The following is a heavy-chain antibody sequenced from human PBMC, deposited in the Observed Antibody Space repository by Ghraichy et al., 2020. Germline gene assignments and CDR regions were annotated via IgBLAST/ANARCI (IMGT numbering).Heavy chain of an antibody. CDR2: INTYTANT. Sequence: ASVKVSCKTSSYTFSTYGISWVRQAPGQGLEWVGWINTYTANTYYAHKFQGRVTLTADTSTSTVYMELRSLGPDDTAVYYCARDAYRDEHSDDYYYVTMGGFDYWGQGTLVTVSS. V-gene: IGHV1-18*01. CDR3: ARDAYRDEHSDDYYYVTMGGFDY. CDR1: SYTFSTYG. J-gene: IGHJ4*02. D-gene: IGHD3-10*02.